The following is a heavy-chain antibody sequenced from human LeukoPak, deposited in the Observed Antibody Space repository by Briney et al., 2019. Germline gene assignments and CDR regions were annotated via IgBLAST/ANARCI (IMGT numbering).Heavy chain of an antibody. CDR2: ISGSGGSK. CDR1: GFTFSSYA. Sequence: GGSLRLSCAASGFTFSSYAVTWVRQAPGKGLEWVSAISGSGGSKFFADSVKGRSTISRDNSKNTLYLQMNSLRAEDTAVYYCARDLGCTSTYCATDPGYFDYWGQGTLVTVSS. J-gene: IGHJ4*02. CDR3: ARDLGCTSTYCATDPGYFDY. V-gene: IGHV3-23*01. D-gene: IGHD2-2*01.